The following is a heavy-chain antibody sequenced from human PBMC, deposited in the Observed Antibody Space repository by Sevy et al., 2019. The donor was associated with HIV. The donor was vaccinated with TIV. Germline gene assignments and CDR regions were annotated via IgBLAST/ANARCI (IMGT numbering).Heavy chain of an antibody. D-gene: IGHD5-12*01. J-gene: IGHJ6*02. CDR3: ACPSYAYVDYYHYGMDV. Sequence: GGSLRLSCAASGFTVSYNYMSWVRQAPGKGLEWVSFLYSTGSTFYADSAKGRFTISKDNSKNTPYLQMNSMSPEDTAVYFCACPSYAYVDYYHYGMDVWGQGTTVTVSS. CDR1: GFTVSYNY. V-gene: IGHV3-66*01. CDR2: LYSTGST.